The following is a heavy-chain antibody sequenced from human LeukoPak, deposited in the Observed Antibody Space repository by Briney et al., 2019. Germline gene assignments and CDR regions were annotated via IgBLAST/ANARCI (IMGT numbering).Heavy chain of an antibody. Sequence: GGSLRLSCAASGFTVSSIHMVWVRQAPGKGLEWVSGISGNGDSTFYADSVKGRFTISRDNSKNTLYLQMNSLRAEDTAVYYRAGAPPAYTVTGDFDYWGQGTLVTVSS. J-gene: IGHJ4*02. CDR3: AGAPPAYTVTGDFDY. CDR2: ISGNGDST. CDR1: GFTVSSIH. V-gene: IGHV3-23*01. D-gene: IGHD4-17*01.